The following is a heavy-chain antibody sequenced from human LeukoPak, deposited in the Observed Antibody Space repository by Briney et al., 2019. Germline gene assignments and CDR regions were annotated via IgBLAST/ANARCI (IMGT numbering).Heavy chain of an antibody. D-gene: IGHD3-22*01. CDR2: ISYDGSNK. J-gene: IGHJ4*02. CDR3: AKDHYDSSGYPDY. V-gene: IGHV3-30*18. Sequence: GGSLTLSCAASGFTFSSYGMHWVRQAPGKGLEWVAVISYDGSNKYYADSVKGRFTISRDNSKNTLYLQMNSLRAEDTAVYYCAKDHYDSSGYPDYWGQGTLVTVSS. CDR1: GFTFSSYG.